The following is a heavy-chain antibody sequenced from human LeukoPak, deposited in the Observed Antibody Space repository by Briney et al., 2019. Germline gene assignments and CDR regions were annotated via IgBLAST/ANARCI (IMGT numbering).Heavy chain of an antibody. J-gene: IGHJ6*03. CDR3: ARVVTETTLLRGGRPKSIYMDV. Sequence: ASVKVSCKASGYTFTSYYMHWVRQAPGQGLEWMGIINPSGGSTSYAQKFQGRVTMTRDMSTSTVYMELSSLRSEDTAVYYCARVVTETTLLRGGRPKSIYMDVWGKGTTVTVSS. V-gene: IGHV1-46*01. CDR1: GYTFTSYY. D-gene: IGHD4-17*01. CDR2: INPSGGST.